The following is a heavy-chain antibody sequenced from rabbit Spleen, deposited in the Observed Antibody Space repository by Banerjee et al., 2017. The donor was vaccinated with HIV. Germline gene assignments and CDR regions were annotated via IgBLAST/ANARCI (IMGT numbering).Heavy chain of an antibody. J-gene: IGHJ4*01. CDR1: GFAFSSDYD. V-gene: IGHV1S40*01. CDR2: IYAGSGGSA. Sequence: QSLEESGGGLVKPGASLTLTCKASGFAFSSDYDMCWVRQAPGKGLEWIACIYAGSGGSAYYATWAKGRFTISRPWSTTVTLQMSSLTAADTATYFCARDDNSVGGYHWDLWGPGTLVTVS. D-gene: IGHD1-1*01. CDR3: ARDDNSVGGYHWDL.